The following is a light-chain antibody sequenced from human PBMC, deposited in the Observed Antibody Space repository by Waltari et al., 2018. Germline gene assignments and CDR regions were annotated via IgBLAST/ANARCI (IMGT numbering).Light chain of an antibody. CDR1: QSVSTN. CDR3: HQYNNWWT. Sequence: ETVLTQSPATLSVSPGERVTLSCRASQSVSTNLAWYQQKPGQAPRLLIYGVSNRATGIPGRCSGSGSGTEFTLTINTLQSEDFAVYYCHQYNNWWTFGQGTKVEIK. J-gene: IGKJ1*01. CDR2: GVS. V-gene: IGKV3D-15*01.